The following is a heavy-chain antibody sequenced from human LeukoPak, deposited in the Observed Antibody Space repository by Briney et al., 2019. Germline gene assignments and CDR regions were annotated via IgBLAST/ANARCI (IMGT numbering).Heavy chain of an antibody. Sequence: GESLKISCKGSGYSFTSYWIGWVRQMPGKGLEWMGIIYPGDSDTRYSPSFQGQVTISADKSISTAYLQWSSLKASDTAMYYCARHPPRKRGGYATQPGDYWGQGTLVTVSS. CDR3: ARHPPRKRGGYATQPGDY. CDR2: IYPGDSDT. V-gene: IGHV5-51*01. J-gene: IGHJ4*02. D-gene: IGHD3-22*01. CDR1: GYSFTSYW.